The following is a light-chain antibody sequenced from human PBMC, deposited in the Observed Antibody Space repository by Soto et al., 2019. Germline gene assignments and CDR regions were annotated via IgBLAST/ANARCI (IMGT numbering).Light chain of an antibody. CDR2: PAS. V-gene: IGKV1-39*01. CDR1: QSICDY. J-gene: IGKJ2*01. CDR3: QQTYSTPYT. Sequence: DIQMTQSPPSLPQSVGDRVTITCQATQSICDYLNWYQQKPGKAPKLLIHPASCLQSGVPSRCSGSGSDKVFTLTISGLQPGDFASYYCQQTYSTPYTFGQGTKLEIK.